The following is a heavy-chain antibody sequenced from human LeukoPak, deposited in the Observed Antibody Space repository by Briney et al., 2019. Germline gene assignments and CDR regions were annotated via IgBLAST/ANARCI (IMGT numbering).Heavy chain of an antibody. V-gene: IGHV4-34*01. CDR3: ARVATETFDY. J-gene: IGHJ4*02. CDR2: INHSGST. D-gene: IGHD1-26*01. Sequence: SETLSLTCAVYGGSFSGYYWSWIRQPPGKGLEWIGEINHSGSTNYNPSLKSRVTISVDTSKNQFSLKLSSVTAADAAVYYCARVATETFDYWGQGTLVTVSS. CDR1: GGSFSGYY.